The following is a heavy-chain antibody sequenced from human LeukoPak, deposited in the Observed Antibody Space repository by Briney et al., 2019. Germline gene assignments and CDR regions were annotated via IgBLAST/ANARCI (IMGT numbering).Heavy chain of an antibody. D-gene: IGHD5-24*01. J-gene: IGHJ4*02. V-gene: IGHV4-59*06. CDR2: IYYSANT. CDR1: GGSISSYY. CDR3: ARGAGWLPLV. Sequence: PPETLSPTCTVSGGSISSYYWSWIRQHPGKGLEWIANIYYSANTYYNPSIRSPITISVDTSKSQFSLNLSSVTAADTAVYYCARGAGWLPLVWGQGTLVTVSS.